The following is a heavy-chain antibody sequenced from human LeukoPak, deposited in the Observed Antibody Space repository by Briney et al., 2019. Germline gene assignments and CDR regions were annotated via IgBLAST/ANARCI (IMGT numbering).Heavy chain of an antibody. V-gene: IGHV1-69*06. D-gene: IGHD4-17*01. CDR2: IIPIFGTA. CDR1: GGTFSSYA. Sequence: GASVKVSCKASGGTFSSYAICWVRQAPGQGLEWMGGIIPIFGTANYAQKFQGRVTITADKSTSTAYMELSSLRSEDTAVYYCARGYYGDSYFDYWGQGTLVTVSS. J-gene: IGHJ4*02. CDR3: ARGYYGDSYFDY.